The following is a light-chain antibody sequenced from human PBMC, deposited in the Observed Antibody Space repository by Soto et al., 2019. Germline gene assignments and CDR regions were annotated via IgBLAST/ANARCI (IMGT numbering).Light chain of an antibody. Sequence: QSVLTQPASVSGSPGQSITISCTGTSSDVGGYKYVSWYQQHPGKAPKLMIYEVSNRPSGVSNRFSGSKSGNTASLTISGLQTEDEADYYCSSYTSSHTVVFGGGTKLTVL. CDR1: SSDVGGYKY. J-gene: IGLJ2*01. CDR3: SSYTSSHTVV. CDR2: EVS. V-gene: IGLV2-14*01.